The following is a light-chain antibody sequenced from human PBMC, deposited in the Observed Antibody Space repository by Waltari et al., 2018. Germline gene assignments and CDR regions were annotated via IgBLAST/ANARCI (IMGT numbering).Light chain of an antibody. CDR2: MGS. V-gene: IGKV2-28*01. J-gene: IGKJ4*01. CDR3: MHPLQTPT. CDR1: QSLLHTNGNND. Sequence: DKVMTQSPLSLSVTPGEPASISCRSTQSLLHTNGNNDLDWYLQRPGQSPQLLIYMGSSRASGVPDRFSGSGSGTDFTLKISRVEAEDVGVYYCMHPLQTPTFGGGTKVEIK.